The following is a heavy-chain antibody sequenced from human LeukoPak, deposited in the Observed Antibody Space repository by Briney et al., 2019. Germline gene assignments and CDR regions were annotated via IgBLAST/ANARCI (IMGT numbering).Heavy chain of an antibody. CDR3: ARVATDMGPLDY. CDR2: IIPIFGTA. J-gene: IGHJ4*02. D-gene: IGHD3-9*01. Sequence: ASVKVSCKASGGTFSSYAISWVRQAPGKVLEWMGGIIPIFGTANYAQKFQGRVTITADESTSTAYMELSSLRSEDTAVYYCARVATDMGPLDYWGQGTLVTVSS. V-gene: IGHV1-69*13. CDR1: GGTFSSYA.